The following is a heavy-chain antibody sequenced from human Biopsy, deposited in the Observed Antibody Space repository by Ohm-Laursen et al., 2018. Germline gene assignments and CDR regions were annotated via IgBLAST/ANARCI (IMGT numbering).Heavy chain of an antibody. Sequence: SQTLSLTCAVYGESFNGYYWSWIRQTPGKGLDWIGEINHSGRTNYNPSLKSRVTISVDTSKNQFSLKVRSVTAADTAVYYCVRGVDYYDPYHYYALDVWGRGTTVTVSS. CDR2: INHSGRT. CDR1: GESFNGYY. V-gene: IGHV4-34*01. D-gene: IGHD3-22*01. CDR3: VRGVDYYDPYHYYALDV. J-gene: IGHJ6*02.